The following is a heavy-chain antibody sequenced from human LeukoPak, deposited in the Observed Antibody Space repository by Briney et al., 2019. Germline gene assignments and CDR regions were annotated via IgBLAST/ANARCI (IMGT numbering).Heavy chain of an antibody. J-gene: IGHJ3*01. D-gene: IGHD1-20*01. V-gene: IGHV3-7*01. Sequence: GGSPRLACVASGFTFSTSWMSWVRQAPGKRLEWVANIKPDGSEKYYVDSVKGRFTVSRDNAKNSLYLQLNSLRAEDTAVYYCASGNWNDRAFDVWGQGTLVTVSS. CDR2: IKPDGSEK. CDR3: ASGNWNDRAFDV. CDR1: GFTFSTSW.